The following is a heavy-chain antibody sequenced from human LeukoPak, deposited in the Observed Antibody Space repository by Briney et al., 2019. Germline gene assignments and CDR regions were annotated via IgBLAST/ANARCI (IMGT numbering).Heavy chain of an antibody. J-gene: IGHJ4*02. CDR3: ARIGEVLLWFVELFHNPPYYFDY. Sequence: GALRLSCAASGFTVSSNYMSWVRQAPGKGLEWVSVIYSGGSTYYADSVKGRFTISRDNSKNTLYLQMNSLRAEDTAVYYCARIGEVLLWFVELFHNPPYYFDYWGQGTLVTVSS. CDR2: IYSGGST. CDR1: GFTVSSNY. D-gene: IGHD3-10*01. V-gene: IGHV3-66*01.